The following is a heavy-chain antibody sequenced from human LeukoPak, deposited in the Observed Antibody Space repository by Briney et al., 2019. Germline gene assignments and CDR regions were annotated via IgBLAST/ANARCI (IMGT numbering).Heavy chain of an antibody. J-gene: IGHJ4*02. V-gene: IGHV3-21*01. D-gene: IGHD3-22*01. Sequence: GGSLRLPCAASGFTFSSYTMSWVRQPPGKGLEWVSSISSSSSYIYYADSVKGRFTISRDNAKNSLYLQMNSLRADDTAVYYCAKNYYDSSGLFDYWGQGTLVTVSS. CDR1: GFTFSSYT. CDR3: AKNYYDSSGLFDY. CDR2: ISSSSSYI.